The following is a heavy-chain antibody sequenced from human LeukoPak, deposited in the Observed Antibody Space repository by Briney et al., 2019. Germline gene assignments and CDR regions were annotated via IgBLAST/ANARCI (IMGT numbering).Heavy chain of an antibody. D-gene: IGHD4-11*01. CDR3: AKKYSNSWPAFDY. V-gene: IGHV3-23*01. Sequence: GGSLRLSCAASGFAFSSYVLHWVRQAPGKGLEWVSGISGTDGSRSYADSVKGRFTISRDNSKNTLFLQMSSLRAEDTAVYYCAKKYSNSWPAFDYWGQGTLVTVSS. CDR1: GFAFSSYV. CDR2: ISGTDGSR. J-gene: IGHJ4*02.